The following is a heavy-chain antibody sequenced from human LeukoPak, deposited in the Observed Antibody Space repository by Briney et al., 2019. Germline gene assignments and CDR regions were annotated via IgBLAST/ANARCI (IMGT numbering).Heavy chain of an antibody. V-gene: IGHV1-2*02. CDR2: INPNSGGT. CDR3: ARGKSGSYSWFDT. J-gene: IGHJ5*02. Sequence: GASVTVSCTASGYTFNDYYMHWVRQAPGQGLEGMGWINPNSGGTHYRQNFQGRVTMTRDTSISTAYMELSRLRSDDTAVYYCARGKSGSYSWFDTWGQGTLVTVSS. D-gene: IGHD1-26*01. CDR1: GYTFNDYY.